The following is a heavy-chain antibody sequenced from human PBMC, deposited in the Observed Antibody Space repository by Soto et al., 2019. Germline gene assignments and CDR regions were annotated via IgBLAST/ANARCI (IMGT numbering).Heavy chain of an antibody. D-gene: IGHD6-19*01. J-gene: IGHJ6*02. CDR1: GDSVSSNSAA. Sequence: SQTLSLTCAISGDSVSSNSAAWNWIRQSPSRGLEWLGRTYYRSKWYNDYAVSVKSRITINPDTSKNQFSLQLNSVTPEDTAVYYCARDLRMGIAVAGAYYYYGMDVWGQGTTVTVS. CDR3: ARDLRMGIAVAGAYYYYGMDV. V-gene: IGHV6-1*01. CDR2: TYYRSKWYN.